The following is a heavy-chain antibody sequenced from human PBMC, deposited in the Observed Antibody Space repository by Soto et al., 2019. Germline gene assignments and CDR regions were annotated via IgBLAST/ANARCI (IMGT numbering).Heavy chain of an antibody. D-gene: IGHD1-7*01. CDR3: AKGGGVNWNYYFDY. Sequence: EVQLLESGGGLVQPGGSLRLSCAASGFTFSSYAMSWVRQAPGKGLEWVSAISGSGGSTYYADSVKGRFTISRDNSKNTLDLQMNSLRAEDTAVYYWAKGGGVNWNYYFDYWGQGTLVTVSS. CDR2: ISGSGGST. V-gene: IGHV3-23*01. CDR1: GFTFSSYA. J-gene: IGHJ4*02.